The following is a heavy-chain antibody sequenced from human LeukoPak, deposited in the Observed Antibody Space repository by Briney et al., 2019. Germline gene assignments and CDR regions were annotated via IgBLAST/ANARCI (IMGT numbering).Heavy chain of an antibody. CDR2: ISAYNGDT. Sequence: ASVKVSCKASGYTFTSYGISWVRQAPGQGLEWMGWISAYNGDTKYGKKFQGRVIMTTDTSTSTAYMAVRSLRSDDTAVYYCARDDDYNPLVHWGQGTLVTVSS. CDR1: GYTFTSYG. J-gene: IGHJ4*02. CDR3: ARDDDYNPLVH. V-gene: IGHV1-18*01. D-gene: IGHD4/OR15-4a*01.